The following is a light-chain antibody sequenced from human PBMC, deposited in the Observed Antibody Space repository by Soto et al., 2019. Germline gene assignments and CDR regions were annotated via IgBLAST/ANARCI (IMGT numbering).Light chain of an antibody. CDR3: QQYNNWLALT. J-gene: IGKJ4*01. Sequence: EIVMTQSPVTLSVSAGAGATLFCRASQSVRHNLAWYQQKPGLAPRLLIYGASTRATGIPARFSGSGSGTEFTLTISSLQSEDFTVYYCQQYNNWLALTFGGGTKVDIK. CDR2: GAS. CDR1: QSVRHN. V-gene: IGKV3-15*01.